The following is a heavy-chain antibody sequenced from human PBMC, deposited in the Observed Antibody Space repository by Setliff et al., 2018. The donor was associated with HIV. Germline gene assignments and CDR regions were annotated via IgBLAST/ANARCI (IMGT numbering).Heavy chain of an antibody. CDR1: GYTFTSYA. CDR2: INAGNGNT. D-gene: IGHD3-10*01. Sequence: ASVKVSCKASGYTFTSYAMHWVRQAPGQRLEWMGWINAGNGNTKYSQKFQGRVTFTRDTSASTAYMELSSMRSEDTDVYYCAREGKFRYYYYMDVWGKGTTVTVSS. J-gene: IGHJ6*03. CDR3: AREGKFRYYYYMDV. V-gene: IGHV1-3*01.